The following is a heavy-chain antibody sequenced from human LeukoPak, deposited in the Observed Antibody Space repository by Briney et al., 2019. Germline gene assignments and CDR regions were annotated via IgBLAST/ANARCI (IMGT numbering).Heavy chain of an antibody. J-gene: IGHJ6*03. V-gene: IGHV4-38-2*02. Sequence: SETLSLTCTVSGYSISSGYYWGWIRQPPGKGLEWIGSIYHSGSTYYNPSLKSRVTISVDTSKNQFSLKLSSVTAADTAVYYCASQTTVTTGWEVYYYYFYYMDVWGKGTTVTVSS. D-gene: IGHD4-17*01. CDR1: GYSISSGYY. CDR3: ASQTTVTTGWEVYYYYFYYMDV. CDR2: IYHSGST.